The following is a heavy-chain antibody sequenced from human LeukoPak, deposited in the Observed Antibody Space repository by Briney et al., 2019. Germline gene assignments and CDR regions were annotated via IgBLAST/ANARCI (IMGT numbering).Heavy chain of an antibody. Sequence: GGSLRLSCAATGFTFSSYAMTWVRQAPGKGLEWVSGISGSGDTTYYADSVKGRYTISRDNSKNTLYLQMNSLRAEDTAIYYCAKDRISTSGTVDYWGQGTLVTVSS. V-gene: IGHV3-23*01. CDR2: ISGSGDTT. CDR3: AKDRISTSGTVDY. D-gene: IGHD6-13*01. J-gene: IGHJ4*02. CDR1: GFTFSSYA.